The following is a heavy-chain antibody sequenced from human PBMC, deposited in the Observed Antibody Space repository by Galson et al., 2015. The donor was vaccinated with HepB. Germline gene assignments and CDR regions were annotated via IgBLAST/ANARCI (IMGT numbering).Heavy chain of an antibody. CDR3: ASNIRGIAAAGSYWYFDL. CDR1: GYTLTELS. D-gene: IGHD6-13*01. J-gene: IGHJ2*01. V-gene: IGHV1-69*01. CDR2: IIPIFGTA. Sequence: SCKVSGYTLTELSMHWVRQAPGQGLEWMGGIIPIFGTANYAQKFQGRVTITADESTSTAYMELSSLRSEDTAVYYCASNIRGIAAAGSYWYFDLWGRGTLVTVSS.